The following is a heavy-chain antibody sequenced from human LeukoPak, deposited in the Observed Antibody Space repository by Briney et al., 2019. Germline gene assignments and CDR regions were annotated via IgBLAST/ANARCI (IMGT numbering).Heavy chain of an antibody. J-gene: IGHJ6*02. D-gene: IGHD3-9*01. V-gene: IGHV3-43*02. Sequence: TGGSLRLSCAASGFTFDDYAMHWVRQAPGKGLEWVSLISGDGGSTYYADSVKGRFTISRDNSKNSLYLQMNSLRTEDTALYYCAKDMSGYDILTGYSVYNYYYGMDVWGQGTTATVSS. CDR3: AKDMSGYDILTGYSVYNYYYGMDV. CDR2: ISGDGGST. CDR1: GFTFDDYA.